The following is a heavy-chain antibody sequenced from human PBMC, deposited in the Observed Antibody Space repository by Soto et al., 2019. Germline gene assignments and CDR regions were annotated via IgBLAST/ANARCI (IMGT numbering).Heavy chain of an antibody. CDR2: ISSSSSYT. D-gene: IGHD3-22*01. V-gene: IGHV3-11*06. J-gene: IGHJ6*02. CDR3: ARDPMGDYYDSSGYMYYSYGMDV. CDR1: GFTFSDYY. Sequence: PGGSLRLSCAASGFTFSDYYMSWIRQAPGKGLEWVSYISSSSSYTNYADSVKGRFTISRDNAKNSLYLQMNSLRAEDTAVYYCARDPMGDYYDSSGYMYYSYGMDVWGQGTTVTVSS.